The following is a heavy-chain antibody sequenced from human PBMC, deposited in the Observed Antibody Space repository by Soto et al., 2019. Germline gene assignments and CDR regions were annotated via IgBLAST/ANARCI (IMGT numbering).Heavy chain of an antibody. Sequence: SETLSLTCVVSGESFSGYYWSWIRQTPGMGLEWIGEVDHRGSTTYNPSLKNRASISIDSSKNLFSLELTSVTAADTALYFCARYEYGNSLYGVDVWGQGTRVTVSS. D-gene: IGHD1-7*01. CDR2: VDHRGST. J-gene: IGHJ6*02. CDR1: GESFSGYY. CDR3: ARYEYGNSLYGVDV. V-gene: IGHV4-34*01.